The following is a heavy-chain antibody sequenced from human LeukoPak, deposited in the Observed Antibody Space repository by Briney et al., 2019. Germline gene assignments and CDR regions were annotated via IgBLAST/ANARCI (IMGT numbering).Heavy chain of an antibody. V-gene: IGHV3-21*04. D-gene: IGHD4-17*01. J-gene: IGHJ2*01. CDR1: EFTFSTYS. Sequence: PGGSLRLSCAASEFTFSTYSMNWVRQAPGKGLEWVSSISSGSTYIYYADSVKGRFTISRDNAKNSLYLQMNSLRAEDTAVYYCAKDPDYGKSWYFDLWGRGTLVAVSS. CDR3: AKDPDYGKSWYFDL. CDR2: ISSGSTYI.